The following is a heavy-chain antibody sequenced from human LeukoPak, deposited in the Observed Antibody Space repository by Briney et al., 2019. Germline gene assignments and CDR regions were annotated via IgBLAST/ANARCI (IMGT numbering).Heavy chain of an antibody. CDR2: INPNSGGT. CDR1: GYTFTGYF. D-gene: IGHD6-19*01. V-gene: IGHV1-2*02. Sequence: ASVKVSCKASGYTFTGYFMHWVRQAPGQGLEWMGWINPNSGGTNYAQKFQGRVTLTRDTSISTAYMELSRLRSDDTAVYYCARGGGSGWYGSVNRRSHFDYWGQGTLVTVSS. CDR3: ARGGGSGWYGSVNRRSHFDY. J-gene: IGHJ4*02.